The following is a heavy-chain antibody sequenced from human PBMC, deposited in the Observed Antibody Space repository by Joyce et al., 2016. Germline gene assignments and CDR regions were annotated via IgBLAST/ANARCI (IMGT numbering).Heavy chain of an antibody. CDR2: IYHNERT. CDR1: GASVSSGGYS. V-gene: IGHV4-30-2*01. CDR3: ASGFNFKGRSFFDY. J-gene: IGHJ4*02. Sequence: QLQLQESGSGLVKPSQTLSLTCAVSGASVSSGGYSWSWIRQGPGKGLEWIGYIYHNERTYYNPSLKSRVTISVDRSKNQFSLKLASVTAADTAVYYCASGFNFKGRSFFDYWGQGALVTVSS. D-gene: IGHD3-10*01.